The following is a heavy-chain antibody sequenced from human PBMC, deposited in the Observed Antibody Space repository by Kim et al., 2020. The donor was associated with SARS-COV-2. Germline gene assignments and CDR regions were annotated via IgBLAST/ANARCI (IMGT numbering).Heavy chain of an antibody. Sequence: YAVSVKSRITINPDTSKNQFSLQLNSVTPEDTAVYYCAREYYYGSGSFDYWGQGTLVTVSS. CDR3: AREYYYGSGSFDY. D-gene: IGHD3-10*01. J-gene: IGHJ4*02. V-gene: IGHV6-1*01.